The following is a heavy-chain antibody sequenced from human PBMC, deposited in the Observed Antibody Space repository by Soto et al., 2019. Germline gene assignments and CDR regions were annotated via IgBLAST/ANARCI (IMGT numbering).Heavy chain of an antibody. CDR3: ARQGAVAGTGGDYYGMDV. D-gene: IGHD6-19*01. J-gene: IGHJ6*02. V-gene: IGHV1-18*01. CDR2: ISAYNGNT. CDR1: GYTFTSYG. Sequence: QVQLVQSGAEVKKPGASVKVSCKASGYTFTSYGISWVRQAPGQGLEWMGWISAYNGNTNYAQKLQGRVTMTTDTXTXTXXMELRSLRSDDTAVYYCARQGAVAGTGGDYYGMDVWGQGTTVTVSS.